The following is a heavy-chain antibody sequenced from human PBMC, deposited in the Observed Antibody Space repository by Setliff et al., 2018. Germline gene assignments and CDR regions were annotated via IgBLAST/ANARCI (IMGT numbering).Heavy chain of an antibody. CDR1: GESSSGYY. J-gene: IGHJ4*02. CDR2: IMDGRDT. D-gene: IGHD2-15*01. CDR3: ARGRGSGGNPLWY. Sequence: SETLSLTCAIYGESSSGYYWSWIRQSPGKTLEWIGEIMDGRDTVYNPSLNSRVTISLDASKNQFSLRLTSVTAADTAIYYCARGRGSGGNPLWYWGQGTPVTVSS. V-gene: IGHV4-34*01.